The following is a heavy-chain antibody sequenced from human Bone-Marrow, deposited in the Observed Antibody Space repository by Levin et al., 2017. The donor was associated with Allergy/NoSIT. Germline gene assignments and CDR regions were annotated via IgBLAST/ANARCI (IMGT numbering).Heavy chain of an antibody. D-gene: IGHD3-10*01. CDR1: GFTFDDYA. CDR2: ISWNSGSI. V-gene: IGHV3-9*01. Sequence: GGSLRLSCAASGFTFDDYAMHWVRQAPGKGLEWVSGISWNSGSIGYADSVKGRFTISRDNAKNSLYLQMNSLRAEDTALYYCAKVTGGSGRTFDYWGQGTLVTVSS. J-gene: IGHJ4*02. CDR3: AKVTGGSGRTFDY.